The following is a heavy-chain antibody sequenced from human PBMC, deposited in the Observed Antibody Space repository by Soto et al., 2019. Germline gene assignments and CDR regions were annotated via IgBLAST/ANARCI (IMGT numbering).Heavy chain of an antibody. Sequence: GESLKISCKGSGYSFTSYWIGWVRQMPGKGLEWMGIIYPGDSDTRYSPSFQGQVTISADKSISTAYLQWSSLKASDTAMYYCARQIVVVPAAGQYNWFDPWGQGTLVTVSS. D-gene: IGHD2-2*01. CDR2: IYPGDSDT. V-gene: IGHV5-51*01. CDR3: ARQIVVVPAAGQYNWFDP. J-gene: IGHJ5*02. CDR1: GYSFTSYW.